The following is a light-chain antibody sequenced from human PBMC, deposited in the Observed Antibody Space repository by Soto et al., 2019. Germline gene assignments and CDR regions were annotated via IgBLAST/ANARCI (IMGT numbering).Light chain of an antibody. J-gene: IGLJ2*01. V-gene: IGLV2-8*01. CDR2: EVS. CDR1: SSDVGGYNY. Sequence: QSALTQPPSASGSPGQSVTISCTGTSSDVGGYNYVSWYQQHPGKAPKLMIYEVSKRPSGVPDRFSGSKSGNTASLTVSGLQAEDEADYYCSSYAGSNMVVFGGGTHLTVL. CDR3: SSYAGSNMVV.